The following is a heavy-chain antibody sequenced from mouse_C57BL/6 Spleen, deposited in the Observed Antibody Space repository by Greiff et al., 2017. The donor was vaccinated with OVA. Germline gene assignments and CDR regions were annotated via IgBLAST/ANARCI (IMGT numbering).Heavy chain of an antibody. CDR3: ARQDYSNPWFAY. Sequence: VQLQQSGPELVKPGASVKISCKASGYTFTDYYMNWVKQSHGQSLEWIGDINPNNGGTSYNQKFKGKATLTVDKSSSTAYMELRSLTSEDSAVYYCARQDYSNPWFAYWGQGTLVTVSA. CDR1: GYTFTDYY. CDR2: INPNNGGT. D-gene: IGHD2-5*01. J-gene: IGHJ3*01. V-gene: IGHV1-26*01.